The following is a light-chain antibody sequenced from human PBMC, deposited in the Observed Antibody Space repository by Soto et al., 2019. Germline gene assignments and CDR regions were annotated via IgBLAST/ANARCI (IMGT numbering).Light chain of an antibody. CDR3: QQYKT. CDR2: DAF. CDR1: QSVSTSY. V-gene: IGKV3-20*01. Sequence: EIVLTQSPDTLSLSPGERATLSCRASQSVSTSYVAWYQQKFGQAPRLLIYDAFSRATGIPDRFSASGSGTDFTLTISRLEPEDFAVYYCQQYKTFGQGTKVDI. J-gene: IGKJ1*01.